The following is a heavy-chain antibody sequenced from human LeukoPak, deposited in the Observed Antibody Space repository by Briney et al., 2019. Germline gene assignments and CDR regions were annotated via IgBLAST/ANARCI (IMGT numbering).Heavy chain of an antibody. J-gene: IGHJ5*02. CDR2: INHSGST. D-gene: IGHD3-16*02. V-gene: IGHV4-34*01. CDR3: ARENYDYVWGSYRSAWFDP. CDR1: GGSFSGYY. Sequence: PSDTLSLTCAVYGGSFSGYYGSWIRQPPGKGLEWIGEINHSGSTNYNPSLKSRVTISVDTYKNQFSLKLSAVTAADTAVSYCARENYDYVWGSYRSAWFDPWGQGTLVTVSS.